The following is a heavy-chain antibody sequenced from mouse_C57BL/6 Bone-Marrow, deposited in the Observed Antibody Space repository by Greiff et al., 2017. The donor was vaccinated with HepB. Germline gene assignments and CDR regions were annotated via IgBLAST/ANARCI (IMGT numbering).Heavy chain of an antibody. V-gene: IGHV1-81*01. CDR1: GYTFTSYG. J-gene: IGHJ2*01. D-gene: IGHD1-1*01. CDR2: IYPRSGNT. CDR3: ARRTPTVVGY. Sequence: QVQLKESGAELARPGASVKLSCKASGYTFTSYGISWVKQSTGQGLEWIGEIYPRSGNTYYNEKFKGKATLTADKSSSTAYMELRSLTSEDSAVYFCARRTPTVVGYWGQGTTLTVSS.